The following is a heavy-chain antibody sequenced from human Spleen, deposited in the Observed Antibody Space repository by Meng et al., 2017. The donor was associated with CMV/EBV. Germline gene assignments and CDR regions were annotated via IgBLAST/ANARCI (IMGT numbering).Heavy chain of an antibody. CDR2: IYSGGST. Sequence: GESLKISCAASGFTVSSNYMSWVRQAPGKGLEWVSVIYSGGSTYYADSVKGRFTISRDNAKNSLYLQMNSLRAEDTAVYYCARMMAARGGYYYYGMDVWGQGTTVTVSS. CDR1: GFTVSSNY. D-gene: IGHD6-6*01. CDR3: ARMMAARGGYYYYGMDV. J-gene: IGHJ6*02. V-gene: IGHV3-66*01.